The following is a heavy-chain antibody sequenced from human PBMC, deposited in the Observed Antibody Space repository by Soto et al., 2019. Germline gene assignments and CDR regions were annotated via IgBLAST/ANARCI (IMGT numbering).Heavy chain of an antibody. V-gene: IGHV1-69*06. CDR1: GGPFISYA. CDR3: ARVPFHLNYSDSTGYWYNWFDP. J-gene: IGHJ5*02. D-gene: IGHD3-22*01. Sequence: VKVACPTSGGPFISYAIIWVRQAPGQGLEWMGGIIPIFGTANYAQKFQCRVTITADKSTSTAYMELSSLRSEDTAVYYCARVPFHLNYSDSTGYWYNWFDPWGQRTLVTVPS. CDR2: IIPIFGTA.